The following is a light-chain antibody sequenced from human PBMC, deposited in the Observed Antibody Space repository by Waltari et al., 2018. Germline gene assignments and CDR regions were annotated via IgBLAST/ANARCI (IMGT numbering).Light chain of an antibody. Sequence: EIVMTQSPATLSVSPGERATLSCRASQSISSNLAWYQQKPGQTPRLLIYGAATRATGVPVRFSGSGSGTDFTLTISSLQSEDFAVYYCHQYNNWPETFGQGTKVDIK. V-gene: IGKV3-15*01. J-gene: IGKJ1*01. CDR2: GAA. CDR1: QSISSN. CDR3: HQYNNWPET.